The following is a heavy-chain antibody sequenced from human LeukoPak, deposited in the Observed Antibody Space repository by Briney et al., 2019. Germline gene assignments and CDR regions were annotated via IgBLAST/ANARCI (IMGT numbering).Heavy chain of an antibody. CDR1: GYTFTSYA. J-gene: IGHJ5*02. CDR2: ISAYNGNT. CDR3: ARVGGIVGATWFDP. V-gene: IGHV1-18*01. D-gene: IGHD1-26*01. Sequence: GASVKVSCKASGYTFTSYAMNWVRQAPGQGLEWMGWISAYNGNTNYAQKLQGRVTMTTDTSTSTAYMELRSLRSNDTAVYYCARVGGIVGATWFDPWGQGTLVTVSS.